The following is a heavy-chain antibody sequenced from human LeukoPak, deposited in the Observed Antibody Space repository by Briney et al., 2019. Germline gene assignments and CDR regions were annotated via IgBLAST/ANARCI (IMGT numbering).Heavy chain of an antibody. CDR3: ARHYSATYYRFDN. CDR1: GGSIRGSSFY. D-gene: IGHD1-26*01. Sequence: PSETLSLTCTVSGGSIRGSSFYWDWIRQPPGKGLEWIGTVYYSGTTYYNPSLTSRVTISVDTSKNQFSLKLNSVTAADMAVYYCARHYSATYYRFDNWGQGTLVTVSS. V-gene: IGHV4-39*01. CDR2: VYYSGTT. J-gene: IGHJ4*02.